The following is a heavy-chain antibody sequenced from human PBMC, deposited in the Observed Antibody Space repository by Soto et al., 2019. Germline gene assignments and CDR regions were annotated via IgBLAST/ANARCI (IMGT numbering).Heavy chain of an antibody. CDR3: ARGLRIQLCLDY. CDR1: GFTFSSYA. J-gene: IGHJ4*02. CDR2: ISYDGSNK. D-gene: IGHD5-18*01. V-gene: IGHV3-30-3*01. Sequence: PGGSLRLSCAASGFTFSSYAMHWVRQAPGKGLEWVAVISYDGSNKYYADSVKGRFTISRDNSKNTLYLQMNSLRAEDTAVYYCARGLRIQLCLDYWGQGTLVTVSS.